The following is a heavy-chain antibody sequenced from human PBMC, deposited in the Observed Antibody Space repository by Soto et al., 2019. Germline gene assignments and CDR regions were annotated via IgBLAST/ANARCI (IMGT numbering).Heavy chain of an antibody. CDR2: IYRNDET. D-gene: IGHD3-22*01. CDR1: GVLLSTSGGG. Sequence: SGPPLVNPTQPRTLTYTLSGVLLSTSGGGGGWIRQPPGKALEWLALIYRNDETRYSLSLKSRLTITKDTSKNQVVLTMTNMDPVDTATYYCAHIQGTYYYDSSGYPDAFDIWGQGTMVTVSS. V-gene: IGHV2-5*01. CDR3: AHIQGTYYYDSSGYPDAFDI. J-gene: IGHJ3*02.